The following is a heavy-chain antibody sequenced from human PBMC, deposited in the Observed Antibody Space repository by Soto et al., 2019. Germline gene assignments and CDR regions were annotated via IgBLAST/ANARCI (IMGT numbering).Heavy chain of an antibody. CDR2: INPYNGDA. J-gene: IGHJ4*02. Sequence: QVQMVQSAAEMKRPGASVKVSCKASGYIFVNYGLAWVRQAPGQGPEWMGWINPYNGDAKYGQRFQGQGRLTMTTDTSTNTAYMELRSLRPDDTAVYYCARQDVAFLPQDWGQGTLVSVSS. CDR1: GYIFVNYG. CDR3: ARQDVAFLPQD. V-gene: IGHV1-18*01.